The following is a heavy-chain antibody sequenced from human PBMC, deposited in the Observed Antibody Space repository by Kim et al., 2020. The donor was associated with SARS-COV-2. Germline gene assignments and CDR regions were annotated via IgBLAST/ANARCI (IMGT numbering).Heavy chain of an antibody. Sequence: GGSLRLFCTASGFTFNSYALHWVRQAPDKGLEWVAGISHDGSKKLFADFVKGRFTISRDGSTETMYLQMSSLSADDTAVYHCARGIVGPTSWFDPWGQGTLVIVSS. D-gene: IGHD1-26*01. J-gene: IGHJ5*02. V-gene: IGHV3-30*04. CDR2: ISHDGSKK. CDR3: ARGIVGPTSWFDP. CDR1: GFTFNSYA.